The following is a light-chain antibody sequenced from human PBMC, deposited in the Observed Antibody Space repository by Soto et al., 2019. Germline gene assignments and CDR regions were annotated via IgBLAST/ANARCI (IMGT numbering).Light chain of an antibody. CDR3: TSYTSSSTYV. CDR2: DVT. Sequence: QSVLTQPASVSGSPGQSITISCTGTSSDVGGYNYVYWYQQHPGKVPKLMIYDVTNRPSGVSNRFSGSKSGNTASLTISGLQAEDEADYYCTSYTSSSTYVFGTGTKVTVL. V-gene: IGLV2-14*03. J-gene: IGLJ1*01. CDR1: SSDVGGYNY.